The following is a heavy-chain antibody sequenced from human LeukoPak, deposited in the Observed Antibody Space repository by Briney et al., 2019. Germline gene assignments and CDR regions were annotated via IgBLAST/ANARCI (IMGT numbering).Heavy chain of an antibody. Sequence: PSETLSLTCTVSGGSISSSSYYWGWIRQPPGKGLEWIGSIYYSGSTYYNPSLKSRVTISVDTSKNQFSLKLSSVTAADTAVYYCARAVGTASLDYWGQGTLVTVSS. CDR2: IYYSGST. CDR1: GGSISSSSYY. V-gene: IGHV4-39*07. J-gene: IGHJ4*02. D-gene: IGHD1-14*01. CDR3: ARAVGTASLDY.